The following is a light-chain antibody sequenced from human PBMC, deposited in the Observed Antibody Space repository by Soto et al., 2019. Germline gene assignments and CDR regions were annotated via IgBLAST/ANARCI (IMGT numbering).Light chain of an antibody. V-gene: IGLV1-40*01. J-gene: IGLJ1*01. CDR3: QPYDSSLSGSYV. Sequence: QSVLTQPPSVSGAPGQRVTISCTGSSSNIGAGYDVHWYQQLPGTAPKLLIYGNSNRPSGVPDPFSGSKSGTSASLAITGLQAEDEADYYFQPYDSSLSGSYVFGTGTKLTVL. CDR1: SSNIGAGYD. CDR2: GNS.